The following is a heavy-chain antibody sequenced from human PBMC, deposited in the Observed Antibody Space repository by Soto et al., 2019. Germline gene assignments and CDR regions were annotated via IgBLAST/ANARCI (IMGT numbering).Heavy chain of an antibody. CDR3: VKEYCTGGTCFDAFDL. D-gene: IGHD2-8*02. CDR1: GFIFSDYE. CDR2: ISDGGITI. V-gene: IGHV3-48*03. J-gene: IGHJ3*01. Sequence: EAELVESGGGLVQPGGSLTLSCAASGFIFSDYEVDWVRQAPGRGPEWISYISDGGITIYYAASVKGRFTISRDDAKKSLYLHMNNLRVDDTAIYFCVKEYCTGGTCFDAFDLWGQGTVVTVSS.